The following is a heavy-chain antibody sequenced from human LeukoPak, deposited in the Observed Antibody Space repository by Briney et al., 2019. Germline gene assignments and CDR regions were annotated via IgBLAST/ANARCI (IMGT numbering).Heavy chain of an antibody. V-gene: IGHV1-8*01. CDR1: GYTFTSYD. Sequence: ASVKVSCKASGYTFTSYDINWVRQATGQGLEWMGWMNPNSGNTDYAQKLQGRVTMTTDTSTSTAYMELRSLRSDDTAVYYCARDHIGYNYGPFDYWGQGTLVTVSS. D-gene: IGHD5-18*01. CDR3: ARDHIGYNYGPFDY. J-gene: IGHJ4*02. CDR2: MNPNSGNT.